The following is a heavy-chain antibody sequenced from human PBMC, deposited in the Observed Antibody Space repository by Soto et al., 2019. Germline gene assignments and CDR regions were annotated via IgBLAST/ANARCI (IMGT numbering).Heavy chain of an antibody. V-gene: IGHV3-48*02. CDR2: ISSSSSTI. D-gene: IGHD5-18*01. CDR3: ARDRGYPYACAS. CDR1: GLTFTSYS. J-gene: IGHJ5*02. Sequence: PGGSLGLSCAASGLTFTSYSMNWVRQAPGKGLEWVSFISSSSSTIYYADSVKGRFTISRDNAKNSLYLQMNSLRDEDTAVYYCARDRGYPYACASWVQGTLVTVS.